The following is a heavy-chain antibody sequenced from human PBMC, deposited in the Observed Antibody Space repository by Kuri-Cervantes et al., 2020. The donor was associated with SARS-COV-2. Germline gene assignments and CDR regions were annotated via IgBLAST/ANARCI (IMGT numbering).Heavy chain of an antibody. D-gene: IGHD3-3*01. CDR3: ARQRGGFLEWLLYYDY. J-gene: IGHJ4*02. Sequence: GSLRLSCTVSGGSISRTYCYWGWIRQPPGKGLEWIGTISYSGATHYNPSLKSRVTISVDTSKNQFSLKLSSVTAADTAVYYCARQRGGFLEWLLYYDYWGQGTLVTVSS. CDR2: ISYSGAT. V-gene: IGHV4-39*01. CDR1: GGSISRTYCY.